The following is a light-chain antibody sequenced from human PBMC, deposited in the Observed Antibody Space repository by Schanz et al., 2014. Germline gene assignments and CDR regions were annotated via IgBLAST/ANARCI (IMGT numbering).Light chain of an antibody. J-gene: IGLJ2*01. CDR2: DVS. CDR3: SSYAGNYTRV. V-gene: IGLV2-8*01. Sequence: QSALTQPPSASGSPGQSVAISCTGTSSDVGGYNYVSWYQHHPGKAPKLMIYDVSKRPSGVPDRFSGSKSGNTASLTVSGLQAEDEADYYCSSYAGNYTRVFGGGTKLTVL. CDR1: SSDVGGYNY.